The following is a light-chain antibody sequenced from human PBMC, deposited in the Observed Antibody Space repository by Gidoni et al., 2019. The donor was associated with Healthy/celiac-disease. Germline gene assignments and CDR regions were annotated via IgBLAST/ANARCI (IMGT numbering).Light chain of an antibody. V-gene: IGKV3-11*01. J-gene: IGKJ4*01. CDR3: QQRSNWPPN. CDR1: QSVSSY. Sequence: EIVSTQSPATLSLSPGERATLSCRASQSVSSYLAWYQQKPGQAPRLLIYDASNRATGIPARFSGSGSGTDFTLTISSLEPEDFAVYYCQQRSNWPPNFGGGTKVEIK. CDR2: DAS.